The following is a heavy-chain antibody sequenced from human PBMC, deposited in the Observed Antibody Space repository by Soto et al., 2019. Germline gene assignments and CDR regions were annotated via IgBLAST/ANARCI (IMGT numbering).Heavy chain of an antibody. CDR1: GGSISSSSYY. CDR3: ASRIYYDILTGYTYGIDY. CDR2: IYYSGST. D-gene: IGHD3-9*01. V-gene: IGHV4-39*01. J-gene: IGHJ4*02. Sequence: QLQLQESGPGLVKPSETLSLTCTVSGGSISSSSYYWGWIRQPPGKGLEWVGSIYYSGSTYYNPSLKSRVTISVDTSKNQFSLKLSSVTAADTAVYYCASRIYYDILTGYTYGIDYWGQGTLVTVSS.